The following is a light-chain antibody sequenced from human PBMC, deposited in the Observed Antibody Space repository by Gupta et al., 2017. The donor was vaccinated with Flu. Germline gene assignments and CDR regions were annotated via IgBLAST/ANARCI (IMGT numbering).Light chain of an antibody. V-gene: IGKV2-28*01. CDR1: QSLLHSNGYNY. Sequence: DIVMTQSPLSLPVTPGGPASISCRSSQSLLHSNGYNYLDWYLQKPGQSPQLLIYLGSNRASGVPDRFSGSGSGTDFTLKISRVEAEDVGVYYCMQALQTPLLTFGGGTKVEIK. J-gene: IGKJ4*01. CDR3: MQALQTPLLT. CDR2: LGS.